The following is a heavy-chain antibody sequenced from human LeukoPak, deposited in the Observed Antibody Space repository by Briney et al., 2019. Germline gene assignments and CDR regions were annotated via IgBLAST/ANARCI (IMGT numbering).Heavy chain of an antibody. D-gene: IGHD5-24*01. Sequence: SETLSLTCTVSGGSISSGTYYWGWLRQPPGKGLGWIGSICYSGSTYYNPSLKSRVTISVDTSKNQFSLKLSSVTAADTAVYYCASLRDGYDVDHWGQGTLVTVSS. CDR1: GGSISSGTYY. J-gene: IGHJ4*02. V-gene: IGHV4-39*01. CDR2: ICYSGST. CDR3: ASLRDGYDVDH.